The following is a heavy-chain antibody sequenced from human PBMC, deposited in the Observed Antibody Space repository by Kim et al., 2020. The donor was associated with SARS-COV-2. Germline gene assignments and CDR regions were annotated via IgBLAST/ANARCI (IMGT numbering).Heavy chain of an antibody. CDR3: RGPRSVL. CDR2: IKSKSDGGNT. V-gene: IGHV3-15*01. D-gene: IGHD3-10*01. J-gene: IGHJ4*02. CDR1: GFSFSDAW. Sequence: GGSLRLSCAASGFSFSDAWMSWVRQGPGKGLEWVGHIKSKSDGGNTDYAAPVKGRFTITREDSTKTLYHQMNSLNTEDTAVYYGRGPRSVLWGQGTLVTVSS.